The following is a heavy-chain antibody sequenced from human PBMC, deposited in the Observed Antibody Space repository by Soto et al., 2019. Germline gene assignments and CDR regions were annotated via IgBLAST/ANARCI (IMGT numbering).Heavy chain of an antibody. CDR1: GFTFSSYS. CDR2: VGGGGENT. V-gene: IGHV3-23*01. CDR3: AKRDSGSGRSPPLINY. Sequence: EVQLLESGGGLVQPGGSLRLSCAASGFTFSSYSMNWVRQAPGKGLEWVATVGGGGENTFYADSVKGRFTISRDDSQNTLYLQMNSPRADDTAVYFCAKRDSGSGRSPPLINYWGQGTLVTVSS. D-gene: IGHD3-10*01. J-gene: IGHJ4*02.